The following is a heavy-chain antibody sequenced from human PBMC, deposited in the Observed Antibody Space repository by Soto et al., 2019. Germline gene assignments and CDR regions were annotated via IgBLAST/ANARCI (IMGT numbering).Heavy chain of an antibody. V-gene: IGHV3-9*01. D-gene: IGHD4-17*01. J-gene: IGHJ4*02. Sequence: EVQLVESGGGLVQPGRSLRLSCIGSGFTFDEYAMHWVRQAPGKGLEWVSGISWNRGTIGYADSVKGRFTTSRDNAKNSLILQMNSLRPEDTALYYCAKDTRGDGDYLTHFDSWGLGTLVTVSS. CDR2: ISWNRGTI. CDR3: AKDTRGDGDYLTHFDS. CDR1: GFTFDEYA.